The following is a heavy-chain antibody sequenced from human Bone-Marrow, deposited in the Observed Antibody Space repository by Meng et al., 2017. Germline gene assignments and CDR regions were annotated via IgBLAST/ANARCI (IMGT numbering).Heavy chain of an antibody. Sequence: GGSLRLSCAASGFTFDDYGMSWVRQAPGKGLEWVSGINWNGGSTGYADSVKGRFTISRDNAKNSLYLQMNSLRAEDTAVYFCARGRPYNYYDSSGYFNPPFDYWGQGTLVTVSS. J-gene: IGHJ4*02. V-gene: IGHV3-20*04. D-gene: IGHD3-22*01. CDR2: INWNGGST. CDR1: GFTFDDYG. CDR3: ARGRPYNYYDSSGYFNPPFDY.